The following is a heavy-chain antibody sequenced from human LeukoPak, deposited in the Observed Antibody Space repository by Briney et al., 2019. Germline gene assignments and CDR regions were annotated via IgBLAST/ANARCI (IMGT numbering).Heavy chain of an antibody. CDR2: ISYDGSNK. CDR1: GFTFSSYG. Sequence: PGGSLRLSCAASGFTFSSYGMHWVRQAPGKGLEWVAVISYDGSNKYYADSVKGRFTISRDNSKNTLYLQMNSLRAEDTAVYYCAKDHGIAAPGIFDYWGQGILVTVSS. J-gene: IGHJ4*02. CDR3: AKDHGIAAPGIFDY. V-gene: IGHV3-30*18. D-gene: IGHD6-13*01.